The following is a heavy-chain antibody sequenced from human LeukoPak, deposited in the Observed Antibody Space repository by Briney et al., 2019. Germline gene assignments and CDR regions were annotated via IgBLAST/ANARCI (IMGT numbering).Heavy chain of an antibody. D-gene: IGHD3-22*01. J-gene: IGHJ4*02. CDR2: ISPYNGNT. V-gene: IGHV1-18*01. CDR3: ARGPHERSGYPDD. Sequence: ASVKVSCKPSGYTFNTYGITWVRQAPGQGLEWMGWISPYNGNTNYAQKLQGRVTLTTDTSTSTAYMELRSLRSDDTAVYYCARGPHERSGYPDDWGQGTLVIVSS. CDR1: GYTFNTYG.